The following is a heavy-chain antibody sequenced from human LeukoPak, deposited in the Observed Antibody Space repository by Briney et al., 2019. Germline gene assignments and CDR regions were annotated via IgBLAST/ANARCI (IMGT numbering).Heavy chain of an antibody. CDR3: ARVLGHGDYVDYYYYYMDV. D-gene: IGHD4-17*01. CDR2: INSDGSST. CDR1: GFTFSSYW. V-gene: IGHV3-74*01. J-gene: IGHJ6*03. Sequence: PGGTLRLSCAASGFTFSSYWIHWVRQAPGEGLVWVSRINSDGSSTSYADSVKGRFTISRDNAKNTLYLQMNSLRAEDTAVYYCARVLGHGDYVDYYYYYMDVWGKGTTVTVSS.